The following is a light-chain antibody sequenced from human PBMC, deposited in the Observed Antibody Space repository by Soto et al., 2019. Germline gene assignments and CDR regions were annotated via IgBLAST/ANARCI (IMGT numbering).Light chain of an antibody. Sequence: DIQMTQSPSSLSASVGDRVTITCRASQGIRNDLTWYQQKLGKAPKRLITASSSLQSGVPSRFSGRGSGTEFTLTISVLQPEDLATYYCLQHNSHPCTFGGGTKVEIE. CDR2: ASS. V-gene: IGKV1-17*01. CDR1: QGIRND. J-gene: IGKJ4*01. CDR3: LQHNSHPCT.